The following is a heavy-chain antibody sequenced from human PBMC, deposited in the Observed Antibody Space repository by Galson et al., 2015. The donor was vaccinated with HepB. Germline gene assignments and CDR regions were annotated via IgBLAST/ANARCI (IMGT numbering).Heavy chain of an antibody. D-gene: IGHD3-22*01. J-gene: IGHJ4*02. V-gene: IGHV1-46*03. CDR2: INPSGGST. Sequence: SVKVSCKASGYTFTSYYMHWVRQAPGQGLEWMGIINPSGGSTSYAQKFQGRVTMTRDTSTSTVYMELSSLRSEDTAVYYCARGVSRERGKYYDSSGYYNPLFDYWGQGTLVTVSS. CDR1: GYTFTSYY. CDR3: ARGVSRERGKYYDSSGYYNPLFDY.